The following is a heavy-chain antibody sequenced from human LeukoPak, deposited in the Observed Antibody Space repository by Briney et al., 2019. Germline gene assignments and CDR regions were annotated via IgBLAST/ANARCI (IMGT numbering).Heavy chain of an antibody. V-gene: IGHV4-59*01. Sequence: SETLSLTCTVSGGSISSYYWSWIRQPPGKGLEWIGYIYYSGSTNYNPSLKSRVTISVDTSKNQFSLKLSSVTAADTAVYYCARATHDILTHHNWFDPWGQGTLVTVSS. CDR2: IYYSGST. J-gene: IGHJ5*02. D-gene: IGHD3-9*01. CDR1: GGSISSYY. CDR3: ARATHDILTHHNWFDP.